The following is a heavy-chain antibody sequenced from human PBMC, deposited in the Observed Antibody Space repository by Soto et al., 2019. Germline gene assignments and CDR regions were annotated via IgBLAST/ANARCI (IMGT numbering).Heavy chain of an antibody. CDR3: ARVTVTTNRGYGMDV. CDR1: GGSITSGDFY. J-gene: IGHJ6*02. V-gene: IGHV4-30-4*01. D-gene: IGHD4-17*01. CDR2: IYYSGST. Sequence: PSETLSLTCTVSGGSITSGDFYWSWIRQPPGKGLEWIGYIYYSGSTYYNPSLKSRVTISVDTSKNQFSLKLSSVTAADTAVYYCARVTVTTNRGYGMDVWGQGTTVT.